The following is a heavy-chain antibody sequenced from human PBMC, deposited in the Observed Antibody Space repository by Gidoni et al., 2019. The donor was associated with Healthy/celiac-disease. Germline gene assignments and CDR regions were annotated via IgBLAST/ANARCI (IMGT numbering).Heavy chain of an antibody. D-gene: IGHD5-18*01. Sequence: QITLKESGPTLVKPTQTLTLTFTFSGFSLSTSGVGVGWIRQPPGKALEWLALIYWNDDKRYSPSLKSRLTITKDTSKNQVVLTMTNMDPVDTATYYCAHLTPDTAMVIWGQGTLVTVSS. V-gene: IGHV2-5*01. CDR2: IYWNDDK. J-gene: IGHJ4*02. CDR3: AHLTPDTAMVI. CDR1: GFSLSTSGVG.